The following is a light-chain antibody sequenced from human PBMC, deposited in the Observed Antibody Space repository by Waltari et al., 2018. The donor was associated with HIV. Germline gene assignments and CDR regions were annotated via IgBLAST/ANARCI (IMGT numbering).Light chain of an antibody. CDR1: YSNIGNDN. J-gene: IGLJ1*01. Sequence: QSVLTQPPSASGAPGQRVTISCSGSYSNIGNDNVYWFQHLPGTAPRLLLYKNFYRPSGVPDRFSGSKYGTTASLAISGLRSEDEADYYCTGWDASLSEYVFGTGTRVTVL. CDR3: TGWDASLSEYV. V-gene: IGLV1-47*01. CDR2: KNF.